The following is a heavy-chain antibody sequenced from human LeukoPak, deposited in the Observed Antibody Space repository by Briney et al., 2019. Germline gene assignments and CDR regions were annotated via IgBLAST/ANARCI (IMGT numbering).Heavy chain of an antibody. V-gene: IGHV4-4*07. CDR3: ARESTRYGSGNYNWFDR. J-gene: IGHJ5*02. D-gene: IGHD3-10*01. Sequence: SETLSLACTISGDSMRNYYWAWIRQSAGKGLEWIGRIYRSGTTNYSPSLHSRVTMSIDTSQNYFSLKLTSVTAADTAVYYCARESTRYGSGNYNWFDRWGQGTLVTVSS. CDR1: GDSMRNYY. CDR2: IYRSGTT.